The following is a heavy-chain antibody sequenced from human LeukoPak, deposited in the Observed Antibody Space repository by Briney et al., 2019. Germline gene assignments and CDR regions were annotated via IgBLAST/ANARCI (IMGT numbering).Heavy chain of an antibody. D-gene: IGHD6-13*01. CDR1: GGSFSGYY. V-gene: IGHV4-34*01. Sequence: SETLSLTCAVYGGSFSGYYWSWIRQPPGKGLEWIGEINNSGSTNYNPSLKSRVTISVDTSKNQFSLKLSSVTAADTAVFYCARLIGSWYQDWYFDLWGRGTLVTVSS. CDR2: INNSGST. J-gene: IGHJ2*01. CDR3: ARLIGSWYQDWYFDL.